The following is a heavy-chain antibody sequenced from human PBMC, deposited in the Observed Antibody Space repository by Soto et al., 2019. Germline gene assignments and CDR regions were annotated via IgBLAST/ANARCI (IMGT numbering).Heavy chain of an antibody. CDR2: IYYSGST. CDR3: AFWSGYYYGMEV. D-gene: IGHD3-3*01. CDR1: GGSISSGDYY. J-gene: IGHJ6*04. V-gene: IGHV4-30-4*01. Sequence: SETLSLTCTVSGGSISSGDYYCSWIRQPPGKGLEWIGYIYYSGSTYYNPSLKSRVTISVDKSKNQFALKLSSVTAADTAVYYCAFWSGYYYGMEVGVKGSTVT.